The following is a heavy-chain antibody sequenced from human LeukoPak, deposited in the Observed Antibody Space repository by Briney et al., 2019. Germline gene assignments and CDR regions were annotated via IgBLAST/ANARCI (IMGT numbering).Heavy chain of an antibody. CDR2: IYPGDSDT. D-gene: IGHD6-13*01. Sequence: GESLKISCRASGYSFSTYWIGWVRQMPGKGLEWMGAIYPGDSDTKYSPSFQGQVTIPVDTSINTAYLQWISLKASDTAMYYCARHPIAAGGAYNWFDPWGQGTLVTVSS. V-gene: IGHV5-51*01. CDR1: GYSFSTYW. CDR3: ARHPIAAGGAYNWFDP. J-gene: IGHJ5*02.